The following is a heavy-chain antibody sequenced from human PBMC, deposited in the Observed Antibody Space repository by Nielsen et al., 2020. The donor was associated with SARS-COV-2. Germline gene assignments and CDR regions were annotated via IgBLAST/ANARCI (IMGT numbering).Heavy chain of an antibody. CDR3: ARPQEDSSGYYSPDAFDI. D-gene: IGHD3-22*01. CDR1: GYTFTSYG. V-gene: IGHV1-18*01. Sequence: ASVKVSCKASGYTFTSYGISWVRQAPGQGLEWMGWISAYNGNTNYAQKLQGRVTMTTDTSTSTAYMELRSLRSDDTAVYYCARPQEDSSGYYSPDAFDIWGQGTMVTVSS. CDR2: ISAYNGNT. J-gene: IGHJ3*02.